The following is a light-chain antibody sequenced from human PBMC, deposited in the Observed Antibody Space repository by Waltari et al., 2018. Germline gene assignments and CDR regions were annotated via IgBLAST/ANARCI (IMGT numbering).Light chain of an antibody. V-gene: IGKV1-9*01. CDR1: QGISSY. Sequence: IQLTQSPSSLSASIGDRVPIPCRASQGISSYLAWYLQKPGKAPKPLIYAASTLKSGVPSRFSGSGSGTEFTLTISSLQPEDFATYYGQQLNSYPLTFGPGTKVDIK. CDR3: QQLNSYPLT. CDR2: AAS. J-gene: IGKJ3*01.